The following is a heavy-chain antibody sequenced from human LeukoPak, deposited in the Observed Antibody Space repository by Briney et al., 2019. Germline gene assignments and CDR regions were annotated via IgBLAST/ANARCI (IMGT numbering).Heavy chain of an antibody. CDR3: ARVTVTTPPY. J-gene: IGHJ4*02. V-gene: IGHV1-2*02. Sequence: ASVKVSCKAYGYTFTGYHMHWVRQAPGQGLEWMGWINPNSGGTNYAQKFQGRVTMTRDTSISAAYMELSSLRSDDTAVYYCARVTVTTPPYWGQGTLVTVSS. CDR1: GYTFTGYH. D-gene: IGHD4-11*01. CDR2: INPNSGGT.